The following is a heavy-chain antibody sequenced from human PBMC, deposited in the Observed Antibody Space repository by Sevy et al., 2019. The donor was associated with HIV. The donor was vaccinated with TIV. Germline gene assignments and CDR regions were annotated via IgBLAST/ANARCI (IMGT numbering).Heavy chain of an antibody. CDR2: IKQDESEK. V-gene: IGHV3-7*01. CDR1: GFSFSTYW. J-gene: IGHJ4*02. D-gene: IGHD3-22*01. CDR3: AKGNSGSFDY. Sequence: GGSLRLSCAASGFSFSTYWMHWVRQAPGKGLEWMANIKQDESEKYYVASVTGRFTMSRDNAKNSVYLEMNSLRPEDTAIYYCAKGNSGSFDYWGQGTLVTVSS.